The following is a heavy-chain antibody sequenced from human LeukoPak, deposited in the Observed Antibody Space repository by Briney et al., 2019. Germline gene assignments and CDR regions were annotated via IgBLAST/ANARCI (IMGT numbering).Heavy chain of an antibody. CDR2: ISSSGSTI. D-gene: IGHD6-13*01. CDR1: GFTFSSYE. CDR3: ARDPAGDAFDI. V-gene: IGHV3-48*03. Sequence: GGSLRLSCAASGFTFSSYEMNWVRQAPGRGLEWVSYISSSGSTIYYADSVKGRFTISRDNAKNSLYLQMNSLGAEDTAVYYCARDPAGDAFDIWGQGTMVTVSS. J-gene: IGHJ3*02.